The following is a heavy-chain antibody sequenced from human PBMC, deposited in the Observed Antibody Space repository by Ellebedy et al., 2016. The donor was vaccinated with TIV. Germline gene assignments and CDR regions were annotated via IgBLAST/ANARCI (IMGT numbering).Heavy chain of an antibody. V-gene: IGHV3-23*01. J-gene: IGHJ4*02. CDR1: GFTFSSYA. D-gene: IGHD4-23*01. CDR3: AREGRHYGGNSGVDY. Sequence: GGSLRLXXAASGFTFSSYAMTWVRQAPGKGLEWVSAISGSGGSTYYADSVKGRFTISRDNAKNSLYLQMHSLSAEDTAVYYCAREGRHYGGNSGVDYWGQGALVAVSS. CDR2: ISGSGGST.